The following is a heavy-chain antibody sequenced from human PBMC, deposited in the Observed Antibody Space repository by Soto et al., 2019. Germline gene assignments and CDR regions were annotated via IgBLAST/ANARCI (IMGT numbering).Heavy chain of an antibody. D-gene: IGHD4-17*01. CDR3: AHTLYGGPDMDYFDY. CDR2: IYWDDDK. CDR1: GFSLSTSGVG. V-gene: IGHV2-5*02. Sequence: SGPTLVKPTQTLTLTCTFSGFSLSTSGVGVGWIRQPPGKALEWLALIYWDDDKRYSPSLKSRFTITKDSSKNQVVLTMTNMDPVDTATYYCAHTLYGGPDMDYFDYWGQGTLVTVSS. J-gene: IGHJ4*02.